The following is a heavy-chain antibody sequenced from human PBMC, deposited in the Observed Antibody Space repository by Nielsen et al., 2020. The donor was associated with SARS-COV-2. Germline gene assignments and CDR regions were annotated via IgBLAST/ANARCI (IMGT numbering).Heavy chain of an antibody. D-gene: IGHD2/OR15-2a*01. CDR1: GFTVSSDY. V-gene: IGHV4-34*01. J-gene: IGHJ4*02. Sequence: ESLKISCAASGFTVSSDYMSWVRQPPGKGLEWIGEMNHSGNTKYNPSLKSRVTISMDTSKNQFSLKLTSVTAADTAVYYCASFYVDATTITDHWGQGTLVTVSS. CDR3: ASFYVDATTITDH. CDR2: MNHSGNT.